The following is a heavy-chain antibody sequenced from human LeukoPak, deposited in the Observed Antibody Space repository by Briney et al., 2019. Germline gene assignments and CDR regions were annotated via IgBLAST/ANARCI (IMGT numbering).Heavy chain of an antibody. CDR3: ARDTYYYDSSGYRTLGY. Sequence: PGGSLRLSCAASGFTFRDYYMSWIRQAPGKGLEWVSYISSSSGYTNYADSVKGRFTISRDNAKNSLYLQMNSLRAEDTAVYYCARDTYYYDSSGYRTLGYWGQGTLVTVSS. J-gene: IGHJ4*02. D-gene: IGHD3-22*01. CDR2: ISSSSGYT. V-gene: IGHV3-11*06. CDR1: GFTFRDYY.